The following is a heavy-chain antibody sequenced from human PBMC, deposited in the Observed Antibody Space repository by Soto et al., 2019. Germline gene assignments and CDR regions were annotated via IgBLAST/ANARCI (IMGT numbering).Heavy chain of an antibody. V-gene: IGHV3-7*03. CDR2: IKGDGSDP. Sequence: GSLRLSCAASGFTLNNYYLSWVRQAPGKGLEWVGNIKGDGSDPHYVDSVKGRFTISRDNAENSIYLQMNSLKAEDTAMYYCARDPVTADWGQGTLVTVSS. J-gene: IGHJ4*02. CDR3: ARDPVTAD. CDR1: GFTLNNYY.